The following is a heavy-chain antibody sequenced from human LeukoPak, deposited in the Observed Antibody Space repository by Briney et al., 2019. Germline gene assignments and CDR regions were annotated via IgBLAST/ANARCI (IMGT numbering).Heavy chain of an antibody. CDR3: ARGYSSGWYLQYYFDY. Sequence: SETLSLTCTVSGGSISSSSYYWGWIRQPPGKGLEWIGSIYYSGSTYYNPSLKSRVTISVDTSKNQFSLKLSSVTAADTAVYYCARGYSSGWYLQYYFDYWGQGTLVTVSS. V-gene: IGHV4-39*01. D-gene: IGHD6-19*01. CDR1: GGSISSSSYY. CDR2: IYYSGST. J-gene: IGHJ4*02.